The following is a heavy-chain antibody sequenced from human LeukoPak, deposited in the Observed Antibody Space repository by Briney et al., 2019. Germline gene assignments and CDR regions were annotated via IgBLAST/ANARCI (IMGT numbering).Heavy chain of an antibody. CDR3: AREYRSSWYEENWFDP. J-gene: IGHJ5*02. CDR1: GYTCTSYG. Sequence: ASVKVSCKASGYTCTSYGISWVRQAPGQGLEWMGWISAYNGNTNYAQKLQGRVTMTTETSTSTAYMELRSLRSDDTAVYYCAREYRSSWYEENWFDPWGQGTLVTVSS. CDR2: ISAYNGNT. D-gene: IGHD6-13*01. V-gene: IGHV1-18*01.